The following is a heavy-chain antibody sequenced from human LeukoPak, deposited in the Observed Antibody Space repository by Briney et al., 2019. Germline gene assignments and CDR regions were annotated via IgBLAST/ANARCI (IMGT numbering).Heavy chain of an antibody. CDR3: ARTPESGSPYYFDY. CDR1: GGSFSGYY. V-gene: IGHV4-34*01. J-gene: IGHJ4*02. CDR2: INHSGST. Sequence: SETLSLTCAVYGGSFSGYYWSWIRQPPGKGLEWTGEINHSGSTNYNPSLKSRVTISVDTSKNQFSLRLTPVTAVDTAVYYCARTPESGSPYYFDYWGQGTLVTVSS. D-gene: IGHD1-26*01.